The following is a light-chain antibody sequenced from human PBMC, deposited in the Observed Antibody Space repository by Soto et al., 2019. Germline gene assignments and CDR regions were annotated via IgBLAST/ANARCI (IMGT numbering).Light chain of an antibody. J-gene: IGKJ4*01. CDR1: QTVGTY. CDR2: GAS. CDR3: QQYNQWPPFT. Sequence: EIVMTQSPATLSVSPGERASLSCMASQTVGTYLAWYQQKPGQAPRLLIYGASTRATGIPARFSGSGSGTEFTLTISSLQSEDFAVYYCQQYNQWPPFTFGGGTKVEIK. V-gene: IGKV3-15*01.